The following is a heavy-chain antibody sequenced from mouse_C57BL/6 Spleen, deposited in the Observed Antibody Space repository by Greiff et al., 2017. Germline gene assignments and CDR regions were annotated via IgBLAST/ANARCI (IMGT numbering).Heavy chain of an antibody. J-gene: IGHJ3*01. V-gene: IGHV1-81*01. CDR2: IYPRSGNT. CDR3: ARWGTTVGAY. Sequence: VQVVESGAELARPGASLKLSCKASGYTFTSYGISWVKQRTGQGLEWIGEIYPRSGNTYYNEKFKGKATLTADKSSSTAYMELRSLTSEGSAVYFCARWGTTVGAYWGQGTLVTVSA. CDR1: GYTFTSYG. D-gene: IGHD1-1*01.